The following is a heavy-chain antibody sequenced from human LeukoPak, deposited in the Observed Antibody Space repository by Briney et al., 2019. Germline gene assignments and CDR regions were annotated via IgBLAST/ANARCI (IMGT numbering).Heavy chain of an antibody. CDR3: AREGEGLWFGELLSPYFDY. CDR1: GFTFSSYA. Sequence: VGSLRLSCAASGFTFSSYAMYWVRQAPGKGLEWVAVISYDGSNKYYADSVKGRFTISRDNSKNTLYLQMNSLRAEDTAVYYCAREGEGLWFGELLSPYFDYWGQGTLVTVSS. J-gene: IGHJ4*02. D-gene: IGHD3-10*01. CDR2: ISYDGSNK. V-gene: IGHV3-30*04.